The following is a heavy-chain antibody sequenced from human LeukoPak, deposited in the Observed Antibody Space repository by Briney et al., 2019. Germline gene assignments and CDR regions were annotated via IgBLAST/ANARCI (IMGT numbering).Heavy chain of an antibody. J-gene: IGHJ4*02. CDR1: GGSINSRIYY. CDR3: ARSELLWFGGVNSGFDY. Sequence: SETLSLTCTVSGGSINSRIYYWGWIRQPPGKGLEWIGYIYYSGSTNYNPSLKSRVTISLDTSKNQFSLKLSSVTAADTAVYYCARSELLWFGGVNSGFDYWGQGTLVTVSS. V-gene: IGHV4-61*01. D-gene: IGHD3-10*01. CDR2: IYYSGST.